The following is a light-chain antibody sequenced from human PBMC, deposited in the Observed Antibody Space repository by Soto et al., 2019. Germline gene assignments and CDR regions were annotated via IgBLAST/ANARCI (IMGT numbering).Light chain of an antibody. V-gene: IGKV3-20*01. CDR3: QQYGSSQWT. Sequence: DIVLTQSPGTLSLSPGEGATLSCMSSQSVSSSYLAWYQQKPGQAPRLLIYGASSRATGLPDRFSGSGSGTDFTLTISRLEPEDFAVYYCQQYGSSQWTFGQGTKVDIK. CDR2: GAS. CDR1: QSVSSSY. J-gene: IGKJ1*01.